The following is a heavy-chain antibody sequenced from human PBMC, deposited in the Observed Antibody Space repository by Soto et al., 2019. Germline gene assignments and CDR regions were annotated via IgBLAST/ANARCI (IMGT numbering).Heavy chain of an antibody. Sequence: ASVKVSCKASGHTFTTFGITRVRQAPGQGLQWMGWINAFNGNTNYAQKLQGRVTMTTDTSTSTAYMELRSLRSDDTAVYYCARQNAEYFQNWGQGTLVTVSS. J-gene: IGHJ1*01. CDR1: GHTFTTFG. V-gene: IGHV1-18*01. CDR2: INAFNGNT. CDR3: ARQNAEYFQN.